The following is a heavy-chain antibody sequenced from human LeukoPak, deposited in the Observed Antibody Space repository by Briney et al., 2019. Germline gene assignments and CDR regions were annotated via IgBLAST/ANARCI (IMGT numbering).Heavy chain of an antibody. CDR2: INPNSGGT. CDR3: ARGVYCSSTSCYGSLFDY. Sequence: GASVKVSCKASGYTFTGYYVHWVRQAPGQGLEWMGRINPNSGGTNYAQKFQGRVTMTRDTSISTAYIELSRLRSDDTAVYYCARGVYCSSTSCYGSLFDYWGQGTLVTVSS. CDR1: GYTFTGYY. V-gene: IGHV1-2*06. D-gene: IGHD2-2*01. J-gene: IGHJ4*02.